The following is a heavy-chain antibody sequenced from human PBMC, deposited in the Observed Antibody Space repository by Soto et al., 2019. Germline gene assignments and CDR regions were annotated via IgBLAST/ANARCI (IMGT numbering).Heavy chain of an antibody. CDR1: GITVSRNY. V-gene: IGHV3-66*01. Sequence: PGGSLRLSCAASGITVSRNYMSWVRQAPGKGLEWVSVIYSGSTTHYADSVKGRFTISRDNSKNTLYLQMNSLGAEDTAVYYCARDFVVGGPTINYYYGMDVWGQGTTVTVSS. D-gene: IGHD1-26*01. J-gene: IGHJ6*02. CDR3: ARDFVVGGPTINYYYGMDV. CDR2: IYSGSTT.